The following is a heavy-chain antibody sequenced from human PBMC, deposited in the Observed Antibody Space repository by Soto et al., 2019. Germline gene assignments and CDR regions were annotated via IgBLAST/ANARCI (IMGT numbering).Heavy chain of an antibody. V-gene: IGHV4-39*01. CDR2: IYYSGST. Sequence: SETLSLTCTVSGGSISSSSYYWGWIRQPPGKGLEWIGSIYYSGSTYYNPSLKSRVTISVDTSKNQFSLKLSSVTAADTAVYYCARRPSGSYFGYWGQGTLVT. J-gene: IGHJ4*02. D-gene: IGHD1-26*01. CDR3: ARRPSGSYFGY. CDR1: GGSISSSSYY.